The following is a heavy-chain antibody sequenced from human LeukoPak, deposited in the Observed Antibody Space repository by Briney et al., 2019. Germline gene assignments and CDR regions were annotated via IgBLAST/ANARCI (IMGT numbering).Heavy chain of an antibody. D-gene: IGHD3-16*01. CDR1: GAPISTYY. Sequence: SETLSLTCIVSGAPISTYYWTWIRQPPGKGLEWIGDLYYSGSTNYNPSLESRVTISIDTSKSQFSLRLSSVTAADTAVYYCARGWGFFDSWGQGTLVTVSS. J-gene: IGHJ4*02. V-gene: IGHV4-59*01. CDR3: ARGWGFFDS. CDR2: LYYSGST.